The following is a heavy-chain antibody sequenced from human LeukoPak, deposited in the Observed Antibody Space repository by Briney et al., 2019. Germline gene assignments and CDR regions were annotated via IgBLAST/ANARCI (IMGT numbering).Heavy chain of an antibody. D-gene: IGHD2-8*01. Sequence: GGSLRLSCAASGFTFASYDMSWVRQAPGKGLEWVSTLSGSGGSTYYADSVKGRFTISGDESKNTLSLQMNSLRPEDTTVYYCAKNAAGIVLMIYAPLDSWGQGTLVTVSS. CDR2: LSGSGGST. J-gene: IGHJ4*02. CDR1: GFTFASYD. V-gene: IGHV3-23*01. CDR3: AKNAAGIVLMIYAPLDS.